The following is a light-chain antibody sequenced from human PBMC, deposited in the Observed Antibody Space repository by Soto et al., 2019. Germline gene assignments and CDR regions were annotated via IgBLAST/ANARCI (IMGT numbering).Light chain of an antibody. CDR1: GRDIGAYNY. J-gene: IGLJ1*01. Sequence: QSALTQPASVSGSPGQSITISCTGSGRDIGAYNYVSWYQQHPGKAPKLLIHGVTRRPSGVSSRFSASKSAYTASLTISGLQAEDEANYYCSSFTTSYFYVFGPGTKLTVL. V-gene: IGLV2-14*01. CDR2: GVT. CDR3: SSFTTSYFYV.